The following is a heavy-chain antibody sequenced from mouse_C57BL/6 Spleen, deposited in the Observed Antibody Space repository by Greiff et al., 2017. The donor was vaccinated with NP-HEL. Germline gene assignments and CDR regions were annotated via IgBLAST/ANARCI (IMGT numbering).Heavy chain of an antibody. CDR3: TRDEITRAMDY. V-gene: IGHV5-9-1*02. CDR2: ISSGGDYI. CDR1: GFTFSSYA. J-gene: IGHJ4*01. D-gene: IGHD2-4*01. Sequence: EVKLMESGEGLVKPGGSLKLSCAASGFTFSSYAMSWVRQTPEKRLEWVAYISSGGDYIYYADTVKGRFTISRDNARNTLYLQMSSLKSEDTAMYYCTRDEITRAMDYWGQGTSVTVSS.